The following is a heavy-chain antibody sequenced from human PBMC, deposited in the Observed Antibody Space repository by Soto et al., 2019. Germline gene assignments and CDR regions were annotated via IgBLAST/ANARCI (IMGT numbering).Heavy chain of an antibody. CDR1: GGSISNFY. CDR2: ISYSGNT. J-gene: IGHJ4*02. V-gene: IGHV4-59*01. Sequence: SETLSLTCTVSGGSISNFYWSWIRQPPGKGLEWIWDISYSGNTNYKPSLKSRVSISVDTSKKQLSLNLTSVTAADTAVYYCARAPMVLFRSYFDXWGQGTPVTVSX. CDR3: ARAPMVLFRSYFDX. D-gene: IGHD2-8*01.